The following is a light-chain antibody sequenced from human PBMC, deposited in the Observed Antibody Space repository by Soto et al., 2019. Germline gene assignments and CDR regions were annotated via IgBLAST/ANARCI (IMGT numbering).Light chain of an antibody. Sequence: QSALTQPRSVSGSTGESVTISCTGTNRDVGAYNYVSWYQHYPGKAPKFLIYDVSKRPSGVPDRFSGSKSGNTASLTISGLQTEDEADYYCSSYAATSVLFRGGIKLTVL. J-gene: IGLJ2*01. CDR3: SSYAATSVL. CDR2: DVS. V-gene: IGLV2-11*01. CDR1: NRDVGAYNY.